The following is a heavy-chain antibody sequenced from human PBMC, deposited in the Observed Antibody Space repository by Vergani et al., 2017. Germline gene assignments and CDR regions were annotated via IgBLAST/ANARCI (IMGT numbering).Heavy chain of an antibody. CDR2: INWNSDSI. J-gene: IGHJ4*02. CDR3: TGYDSSGLNY. V-gene: IGHV3-66*02. Sequence: VELLESGGGLAQPGGSLRVSCSASGFRVTTDYMSWVRQAPGKGLEWVSGINWNSDSIAYADSVKGRFTISRDNSKNTLYLQMNSLRAEDTAVYYCTGYDSSGLNYWGQGTLVTVSS. D-gene: IGHD3-22*01. CDR1: GFRVTTDY.